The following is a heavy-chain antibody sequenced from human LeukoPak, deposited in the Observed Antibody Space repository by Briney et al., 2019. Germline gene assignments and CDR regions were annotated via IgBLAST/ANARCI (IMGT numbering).Heavy chain of an antibody. CDR1: GFTFSSYW. CDR2: ISSSGSTI. D-gene: IGHD6-19*01. Sequence: GGSLRLSCAASGFTFSSYWMSWVRQAPGKGLEWVSYISSSGSTIYYADSVKGRFTISRDNAKNSLYLQMNSLRAEDTAVYYCARRLPVAGIISDYWGQGTLVTVSS. V-gene: IGHV3-48*04. CDR3: ARRLPVAGIISDY. J-gene: IGHJ4*02.